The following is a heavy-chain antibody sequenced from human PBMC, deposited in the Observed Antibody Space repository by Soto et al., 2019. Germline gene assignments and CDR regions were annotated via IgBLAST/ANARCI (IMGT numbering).Heavy chain of an antibody. CDR3: ARSEAKWELLYYYGMDV. J-gene: IGHJ6*02. CDR2: INPSGGST. V-gene: IGHV1-46*01. D-gene: IGHD1-26*01. Sequence: ASVKVSCKDSGYTFTSNGISWVRQAPRQGLEWMGIINPSGGSTSYAQKFQGRVTMTRDTSTSTVYMELSSLRSEDTAVYYCARSEAKWELLYYYGMDVWGQGTTVTVSS. CDR1: GYTFTSNG.